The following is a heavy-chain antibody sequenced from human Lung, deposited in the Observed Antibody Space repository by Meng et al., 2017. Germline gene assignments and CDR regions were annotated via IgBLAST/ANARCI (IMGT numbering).Heavy chain of an antibody. CDR2: MDYSRRT. Sequence: HLYESGTGLSRPSKTLSLTCSVSGASVRSGSHYWSWIRQLPGKGLEWIEYMDYSRRTNYSPSLKSRVTMSTDTSKNQLSLKLSSVTAADTAVYYCAGGPWELDFWGQGTLVTVSS. CDR3: AGGPWELDF. D-gene: IGHD1-26*01. CDR1: GASVRSGSHY. V-gene: IGHV4-61*01. J-gene: IGHJ4*02.